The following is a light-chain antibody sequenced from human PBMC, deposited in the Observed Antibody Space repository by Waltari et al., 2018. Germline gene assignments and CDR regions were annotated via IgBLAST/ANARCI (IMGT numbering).Light chain of an antibody. CDR2: SSS. CDR1: QSINGDY. CDR3: QQYGSSPPMYT. Sequence: EIVLTQSPGTLSLSPGERATLSCRASQSINGDYIAWYQQKPGKAPRLLFYSSSHRATGIPDRFSGSGYGTDFTLTINRLEPEDFAVYYCQQYGSSPPMYTFGQGTKLEIK. V-gene: IGKV3-20*01. J-gene: IGKJ2*01.